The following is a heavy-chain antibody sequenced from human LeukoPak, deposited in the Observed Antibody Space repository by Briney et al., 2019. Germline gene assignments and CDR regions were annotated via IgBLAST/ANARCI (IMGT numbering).Heavy chain of an antibody. CDR3: ARVPQGGYLFYYGMDV. J-gene: IGHJ6*02. Sequence: GASVKVSCKASGYTFTSYGISWVRQAPGQGLEWMGWISAYNGNTNYAQKLQGGVTMTTDTSTSTAYMELRSLRSDDTAVYYCARVPQGGYLFYYGMDVWGQGTTVTVSS. CDR2: ISAYNGNT. CDR1: GYTFTSYG. V-gene: IGHV1-18*01. D-gene: IGHD3-22*01.